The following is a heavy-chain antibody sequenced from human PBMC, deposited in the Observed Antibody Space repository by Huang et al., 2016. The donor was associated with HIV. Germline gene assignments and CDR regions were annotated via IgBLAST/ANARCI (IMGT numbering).Heavy chain of an antibody. CDR1: NDSISSGTYY. J-gene: IGHJ6*03. V-gene: IGHV4-61*09. Sequence: QVQLQESGPGLVQPSQTLSVTCTVSNDSISSGTYYWAWIRQSAGGGLQWIGHVYRTCSVLYNAYHSGRVTIALDTSKIQLSLNLTSVTAADTALYFCARGRGGTRSYFYYYMDVWGAGTTVTVSS. CDR2: VYRTCSV. D-gene: IGHD1-26*01. CDR3: ARGRGGTRSYFYYYMDV.